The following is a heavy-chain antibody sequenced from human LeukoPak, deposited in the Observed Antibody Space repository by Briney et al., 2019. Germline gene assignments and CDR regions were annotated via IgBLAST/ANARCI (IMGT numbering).Heavy chain of an antibody. CDR3: ARVFGYYYDSSGYYEYYFDY. D-gene: IGHD3-22*01. V-gene: IGHV4-39*07. Sequence: SETLSLTCTVSGGSISSSSYYWGWIRQPPGKGLEWIGSIYYSGSTYYNPSLKSRVTISVDTSKNQFSLKLSSVTAADTAVYYCARVFGYYYDSSGYYEYYFDYWGQGTLVTVPS. CDR1: GGSISSSSYY. J-gene: IGHJ4*02. CDR2: IYYSGST.